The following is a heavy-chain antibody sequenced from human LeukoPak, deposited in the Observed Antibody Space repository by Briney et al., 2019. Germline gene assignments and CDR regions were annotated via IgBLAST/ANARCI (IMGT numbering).Heavy chain of an antibody. V-gene: IGHV4-39*06. CDR3: AREWELRRYFDY. J-gene: IGHJ4*02. D-gene: IGHD1-26*01. CDR2: IYYSGST. Sequence: SETLSLTCTVPGGSISSSSYYWGWIRQPPGKVLEWIGSIYYSGSTYYNPSLKSRVTISVDTSKNQFPLKLSSVTAADTAVYYCAREWELRRYFDYWGQGTLVTVSS. CDR1: GGSISSSSYY.